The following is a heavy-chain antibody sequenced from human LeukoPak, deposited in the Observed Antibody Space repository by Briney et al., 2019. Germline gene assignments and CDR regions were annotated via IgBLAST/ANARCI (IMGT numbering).Heavy chain of an antibody. Sequence: GGSLTLSCAASGFTFSGSAIHWVRQSSGKGLEWVGQIDKKDKGYATATAYAASVKGRFTISRDDSINTAYLQMKSLKTEDTALYYCTRDSGTYNWFDPWGQGTLVTVSS. J-gene: IGHJ5*02. CDR3: TRDSGTYNWFDP. V-gene: IGHV3-73*01. CDR1: GFTFSGSA. D-gene: IGHD1-26*01. CDR2: IDKKDKGYATAT.